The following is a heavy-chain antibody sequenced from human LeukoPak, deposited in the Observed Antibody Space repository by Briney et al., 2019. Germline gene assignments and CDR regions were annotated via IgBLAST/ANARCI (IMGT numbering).Heavy chain of an antibody. CDR3: ARDDNFQFDS. CDR2: INPNTGGT. J-gene: IGHJ4*02. D-gene: IGHD1-1*01. Sequence: ASVKVSCKASGYTFTAYYMRWVRQAPGQGLEWMGWINPNTGGTNYAPKFQGRVTMTRDTSISTAYMVLSSLTFDDTAVYYCARDDNFQFDSWGQGTLVTVSS. V-gene: IGHV1-2*02. CDR1: GYTFTAYY.